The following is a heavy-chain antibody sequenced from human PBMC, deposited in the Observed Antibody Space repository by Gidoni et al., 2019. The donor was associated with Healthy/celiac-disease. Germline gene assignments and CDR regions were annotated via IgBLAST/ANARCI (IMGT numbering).Heavy chain of an antibody. CDR1: GGSFSVYY. CDR3: ARGGSYYYFWSGYHRYYYMDV. CDR2: INHSGSP. V-gene: IGHV4-34*01. J-gene: IGHJ6*03. D-gene: IGHD3-3*01. Sequence: VQLQLWGAGLLKPSETLSPTCAVYGGSFSVYYWRWIRQPPGKGLDWIREINHSGSPNYNPSLKSRVTISVDTSKNQFSLKLSSVTAAYTAVYYCARGGSYYYFWSGYHRYYYMDVWGKGTTVTVSS.